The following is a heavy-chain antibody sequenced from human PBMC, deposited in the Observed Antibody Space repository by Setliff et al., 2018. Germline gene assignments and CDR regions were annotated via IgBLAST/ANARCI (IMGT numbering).Heavy chain of an antibody. J-gene: IGHJ4*02. D-gene: IGHD3-9*01. Sequence: PSETLSLTCTVSGGSISSSSYYWGWIRQPPGKGLEWFGSIYYSGSTYYNPSLKSRVTISVDTSKNQFSLKLSSVTAADTAVYYCARTLYDYDILTGPGYYFDYWGQGTLVTVSS. CDR2: IYYSGST. V-gene: IGHV4-39*07. CDR3: ARTLYDYDILTGPGYYFDY. CDR1: GGSISSSSYY.